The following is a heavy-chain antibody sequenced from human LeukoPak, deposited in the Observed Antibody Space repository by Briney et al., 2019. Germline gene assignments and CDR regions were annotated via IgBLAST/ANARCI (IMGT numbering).Heavy chain of an antibody. CDR1: GGSISRGNW. CDR2: VYYTGAS. Sequence: SQTLSLTCAVSGGSISRGNWWTWVRQPPGKGLEWIGSVYYTGASYYNPSLKSRVTISIDTSKKHFSLKLTSVTAADTAVYYCARGAPPQNWGQGTLVTVSS. J-gene: IGHJ4*02. V-gene: IGHV4-4*02. CDR3: ARGAPPQN.